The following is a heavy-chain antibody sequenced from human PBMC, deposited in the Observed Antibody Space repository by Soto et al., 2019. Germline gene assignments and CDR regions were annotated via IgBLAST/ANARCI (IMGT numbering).Heavy chain of an antibody. V-gene: IGHV3-23*01. CDR3: AKRKYCPSTTCFDY. CDR1: GFTFSSYA. D-gene: IGHD2-2*01. J-gene: IGHJ4*02. Sequence: PGGSLRLSCAASGFTFSSYAMSWVRQAPGKGLEWVSGISGSGGSTYYVDSVKGRFTISRDNSKNTLYLQMSSLRAEDTAVYYCAKRKYCPSTTCFDYWGQGTQVTVSS. CDR2: ISGSGGST.